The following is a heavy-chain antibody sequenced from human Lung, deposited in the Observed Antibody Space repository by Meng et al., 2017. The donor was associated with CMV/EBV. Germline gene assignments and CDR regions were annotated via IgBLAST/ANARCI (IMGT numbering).Heavy chain of an antibody. CDR1: GLTLSSYG. Sequence: GGSLRLSCAASGLTLSSYGIHWVRQAPGKGLEWVAFIRYDGDKKEYVDSVKGRFTISRDNSKNMVNLQMNSLRAEDTAVNYCVKDSGKGGHIWFRGVDYWGQGTLVTVSS. CDR2: IRYDGDKK. V-gene: IGHV3-30*02. J-gene: IGHJ4*02. D-gene: IGHD3-10*01. CDR3: VKDSGKGGHIWFRGVDY.